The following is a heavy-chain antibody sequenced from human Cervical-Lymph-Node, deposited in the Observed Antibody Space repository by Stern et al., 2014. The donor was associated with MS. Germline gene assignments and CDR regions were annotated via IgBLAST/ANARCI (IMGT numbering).Heavy chain of an antibody. CDR1: GFTFDDYA. D-gene: IGHD6-6*01. V-gene: IGHV3-9*01. J-gene: IGHJ6*02. Sequence: EVHLVESGGGLVQPGRSLRLSCAASGFTFDDYAMHWVRQAPGKGLEWVSTISWSSGSIDYADSVKGRFTISRDNAKNSLYLQMNSLRAEDTALYYCAKEYSTSSDYGMDVWGQGTTVTVSS. CDR3: AKEYSTSSDYGMDV. CDR2: ISWSSGSI.